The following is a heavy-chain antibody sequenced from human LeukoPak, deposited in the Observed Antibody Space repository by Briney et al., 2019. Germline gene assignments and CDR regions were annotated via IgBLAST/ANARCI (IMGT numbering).Heavy chain of an antibody. D-gene: IGHD5-12*01. CDR3: ARVNCSGYDLRGAFDI. V-gene: IGHV4-59*01. CDR2: IYYSGST. J-gene: IGHJ3*02. CDR1: GGSISTYY. Sequence: QVQLQESGPGLVKPSETLSLTCTVSGGSISTYYWSWIRQPPGKGLEWIGYIYYSGSTNYNPSLKSRVTISVDTSKNQFSLKLTSVTAADTAVYYCARVNCSGYDLRGAFDIWGQGTMVTVSS.